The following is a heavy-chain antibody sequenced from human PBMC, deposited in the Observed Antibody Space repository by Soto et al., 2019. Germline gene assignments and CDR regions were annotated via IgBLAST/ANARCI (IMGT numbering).Heavy chain of an antibody. CDR2: ISAYNGNT. D-gene: IGHD2-15*01. Sequence: QVQLVQSGAEVKKPGASVKVSCKASGYTFTSYGISWVRQDPGQGLEWMGWISAYNGNTNYAQKLQGRVTMTTDTSTSTAYMELRSLRSDDTAVYYCARERPLGYCSGGSCYSGYYYYYMDVWGKGTTVTVSS. V-gene: IGHV1-18*01. J-gene: IGHJ6*03. CDR1: GYTFTSYG. CDR3: ARERPLGYCSGGSCYSGYYYYYMDV.